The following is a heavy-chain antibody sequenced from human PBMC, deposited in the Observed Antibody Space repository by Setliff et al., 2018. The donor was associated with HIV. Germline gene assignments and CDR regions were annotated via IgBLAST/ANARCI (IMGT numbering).Heavy chain of an antibody. CDR1: GASVNSNNYY. J-gene: IGHJ4*02. CDR3: AGGRADAWEVLDS. D-gene: IGHD1-26*01. CDR2: QNYGGST. V-gene: IGHV4-39*07. Sequence: SETLSLTCTVSGASVNSNNYYWGWIRQAPGKGLEWIGSQNYGGSTYYNPALKSRVTISLDTSKNQFSLKLNSVTAADTAFYYCAGGRADAWEVLDSWGQGTLVTVSS.